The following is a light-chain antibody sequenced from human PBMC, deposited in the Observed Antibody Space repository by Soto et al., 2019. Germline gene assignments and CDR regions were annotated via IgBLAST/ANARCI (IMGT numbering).Light chain of an antibody. CDR2: AAA. CDR3: QKTCTLPIT. CDR1: QEISSN. V-gene: IGKV1-12*01. J-gene: IGKJ5*01. Sequence: QMTQSPSSVSASVGDRVTITCQARQEISSNLAWYQVSPGKPPNLLIYAAASLESGVTSRVSGSGSGTHLTLTINNLQPEDFASYHCQKTCTLPITFAQGTRVEIK.